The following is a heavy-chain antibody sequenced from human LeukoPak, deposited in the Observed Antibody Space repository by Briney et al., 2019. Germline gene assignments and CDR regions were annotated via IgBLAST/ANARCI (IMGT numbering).Heavy chain of an antibody. Sequence: SETLSLTCAVYGGSFSGYYWSWIRQPPGKGLEWIGEINHSGSTNYNPSLKSRVTISVDTSKNQFSLKLSSVTAADTAVYYCAGSYYNFYAFDIWGQGTMVTVSS. CDR3: AGSYYNFYAFDI. D-gene: IGHD3-10*01. CDR1: GGSFSGYY. J-gene: IGHJ3*02. CDR2: INHSGST. V-gene: IGHV4-34*01.